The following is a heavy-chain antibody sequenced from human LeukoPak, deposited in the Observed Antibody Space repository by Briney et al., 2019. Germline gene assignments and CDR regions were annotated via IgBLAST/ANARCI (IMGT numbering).Heavy chain of an antibody. J-gene: IGHJ6*02. Sequence: ETLSLPCAVYGGSFSGYYWSWIRQPPGKGLEWIGEINHSGSTNYNPSLKSRVTISVDTSKNQFSLKLSSVTAADTAVYYCARGKIAAAGNYYYYYGMDVWGQGTTVTVSS. CDR2: INHSGST. CDR3: ARGKIAAAGNYYYYYGMDV. V-gene: IGHV4-34*01. CDR1: GGSFSGYY. D-gene: IGHD6-13*01.